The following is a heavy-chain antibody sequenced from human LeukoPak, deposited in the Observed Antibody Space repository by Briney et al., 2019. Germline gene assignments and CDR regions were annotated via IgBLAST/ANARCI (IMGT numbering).Heavy chain of an antibody. CDR1: GFTFSSFD. J-gene: IGHJ4*02. D-gene: IGHD2-15*01. V-gene: IGHV3-30-3*01. CDR3: ARDRGATGYCSGGSCYSHFDY. Sequence: PGGTLSLSCAASGFTFSSFDIHWVRQAPAKGLEGLAVISYDGSNKYYADYVKGRFTISRDNSKNTLYLQMNSLRAEDTAVYYCARDRGATGYCSGGSCYSHFDYWGQGALVTVSS. CDR2: ISYDGSNK.